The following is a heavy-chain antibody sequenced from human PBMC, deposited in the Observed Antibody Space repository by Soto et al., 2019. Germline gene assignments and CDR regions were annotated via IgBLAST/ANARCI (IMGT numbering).Heavy chain of an antibody. V-gene: IGHV1-2*04. J-gene: IGHJ5*02. CDR2: INPNSGGT. CDR3: ARGVVVPADFWHWFDP. CDR1: GYTFTGYY. D-gene: IGHD2-2*01. Sequence: ASVKVSCKASGYTFTGYYMHWVRQAPGQGLEWMGWINPNSGGTNYAKKFQGWVTMTRDTSISTAYMELSRLRSDDTAVYYCARGVVVPADFWHWFDPWGKGTPVTVSS.